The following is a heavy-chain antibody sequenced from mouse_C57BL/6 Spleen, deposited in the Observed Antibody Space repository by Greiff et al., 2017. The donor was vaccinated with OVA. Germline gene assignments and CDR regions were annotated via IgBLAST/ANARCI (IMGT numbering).Heavy chain of an antibody. CDR2: IDPSDSYT. J-gene: IGHJ4*01. V-gene: IGHV1-69*01. CDR1: GYTFTSYW. CDR3: ARGGEMGLRRNYAMDY. Sequence: QVHVKQPGAELVMPGASVKLSCKASGYTFTSYWMHWVKQRPGQGLEWIGEIDPSDSYTNYNQKFKGKSTLTVDKSSSTAYMQLSSLTSEDSAVYYCARGGEMGLRRNYAMDYWGQGTSVTVSS. D-gene: IGHD2-4*01.